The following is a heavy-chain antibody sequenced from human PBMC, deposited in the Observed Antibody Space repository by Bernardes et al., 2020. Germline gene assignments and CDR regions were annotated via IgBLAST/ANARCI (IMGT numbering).Heavy chain of an antibody. V-gene: IGHV1-2*06. CDR2: INPNSGAT. CDR3: ARGSVVVVAEGFFQH. Sequence: ASVKVSCKASGYTLNGYYIHWVRQAPGQGLEWVGRINPNSGATNYAQKFLGRVTMTRDTSINTAYMELTRLRSDDTAFYYCARGSVVVVAEGFFQHWGQGSLVSVSS. D-gene: IGHD2-15*01. CDR1: GYTLNGYY. J-gene: IGHJ1*01.